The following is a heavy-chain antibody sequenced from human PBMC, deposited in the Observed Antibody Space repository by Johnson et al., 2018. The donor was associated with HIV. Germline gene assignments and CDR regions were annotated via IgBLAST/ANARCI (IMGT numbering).Heavy chain of an antibody. CDR3: QKHNFGNYVSRALDI. J-gene: IGHJ3*02. D-gene: IGHD4-17*01. V-gene: IGHV3-66*02. CDR1: GFTVSSNY. CDR2: IYSGGST. Sequence: MLLVESGGGLVQPGGSLRLSCAASGFTVSSNYMSWVRQAPGKGLEWVSVIYSGGSTYYADSVKGRSTISRDNSKNTLYLQMNSLRGDDTAIYYCQKHNFGNYVSRALDIWGQGTMVTVSS.